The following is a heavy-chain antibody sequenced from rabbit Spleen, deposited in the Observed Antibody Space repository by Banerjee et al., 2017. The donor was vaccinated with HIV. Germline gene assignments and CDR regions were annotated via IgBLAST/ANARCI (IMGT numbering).Heavy chain of an antibody. Sequence: QSLEESGGDMVKPGASLTLTCTASGFSFSNKAVMCWVRQAPGKGLEWIACINAVTGKAVYASWAKGRFTFSKTSWTTVTLQMTSLTAADTATYFCVRDQAGDGDYGPYYLNLWGPGTLVTVS. V-gene: IGHV1S40*01. CDR2: INAVTGKA. J-gene: IGHJ4*01. CDR3: VRDQAGDGDYGPYYLNL. CDR1: GFSFSNKAV. D-gene: IGHD2-1*01.